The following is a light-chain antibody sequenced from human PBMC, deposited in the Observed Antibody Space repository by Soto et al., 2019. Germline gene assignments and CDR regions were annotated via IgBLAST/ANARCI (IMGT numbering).Light chain of an antibody. CDR1: HSVRSH. J-gene: IGKJ1*01. Sequence: IVMTHSPVTLSVSPGEIVTLSFRASHSVRSHLAWYQQKPGQAPRLLIFGASSRATGIPDRFSGSGSGTDFTLTISRLEPEDFAVYYCQQYGSSPRTFGQGTKVDIK. V-gene: IGKV3-20*01. CDR2: GAS. CDR3: QQYGSSPRT.